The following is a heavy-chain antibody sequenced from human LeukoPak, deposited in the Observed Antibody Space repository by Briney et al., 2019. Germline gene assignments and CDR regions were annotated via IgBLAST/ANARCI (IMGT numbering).Heavy chain of an antibody. CDR3: GGYSSLDH. V-gene: IGHV3-53*01. J-gene: IGHJ4*02. CDR2: IYSGGDT. Sequence: SGGSLRLSCAASGFTVRNNYMSRVRQAPGKGLEWVSLIYSGGDTRYADFVKGRFTISRDNSKNTLYLQMNSLRVEDTAVYYCGGYSSLDHWGQGALVTVSS. D-gene: IGHD2-15*01. CDR1: GFTVRNNY.